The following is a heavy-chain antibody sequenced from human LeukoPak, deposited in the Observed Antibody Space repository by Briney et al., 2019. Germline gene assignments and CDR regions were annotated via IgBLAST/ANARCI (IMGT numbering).Heavy chain of an antibody. V-gene: IGHV4-31*03. D-gene: IGHD5-24*01. CDR3: AKSREEIRGLDAFDI. CDR1: GGSISSDDYC. Sequence: SQTLSLTCSVSGGSISSDDYCWNWIRQHPGKGLEWIGYIYYSGSTYYDPSLKSRVALSVDTSKNQSSLKLSSLTAADTAVYYCAKSREEIRGLDAFDIWGQGTMVTVSS. CDR2: IYYSGST. J-gene: IGHJ3*02.